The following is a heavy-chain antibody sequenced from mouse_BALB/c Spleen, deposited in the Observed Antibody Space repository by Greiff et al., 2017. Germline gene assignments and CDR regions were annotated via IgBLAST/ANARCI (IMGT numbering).Heavy chain of an antibody. CDR1: GYSFTSYW. J-gene: IGHJ3*01. CDR3: ARLDRYDEGFAY. Sequence: QVQLQQSGAELVKPGASVKMSCKAFGYSFTSYWMNWVKQRPGQGLEWIGMIHPSDSETRLNQKFKDKATLTVDKSSSTAYMQLSSPTSEDSAVYYCARLDRYDEGFAYWGQGTLVTVSA. D-gene: IGHD2-14*01. V-gene: IGHV1-74*01. CDR2: IHPSDSET.